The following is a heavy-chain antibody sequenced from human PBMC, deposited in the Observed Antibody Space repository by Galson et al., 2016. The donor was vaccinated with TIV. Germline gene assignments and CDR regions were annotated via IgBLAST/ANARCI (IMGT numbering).Heavy chain of an antibody. CDR3: VRTPYGDSFGWYFDL. Sequence: PALVKPTQTLTLTCTFSGFSLNSNGMCVSWIRQPPGKALEWLARIDWDGDKYYSTFLQTRLTISKDTSKNQVLLTMTNMDPVDTPTYYCVRTPYGDSFGWYFDLWGRGTLVTVSS. J-gene: IGHJ2*01. CDR2: IDWDGDK. D-gene: IGHD4-17*01. CDR1: GFSLNSNGMC. V-gene: IGHV2-70*11.